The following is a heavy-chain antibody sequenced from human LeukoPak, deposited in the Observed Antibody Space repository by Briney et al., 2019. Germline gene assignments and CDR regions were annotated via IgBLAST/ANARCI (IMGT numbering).Heavy chain of an antibody. Sequence: GGSLRLSCAASGFTFSSYGMHWVRQAPGKGLEWVAVISYDGSNKYYADSVKGRFTISRDNSKNTLYLQMNSLRAEETAVYYCAKGKVQWLAAFDYWGQGTLVTVSS. CDR3: AKGKVQWLAAFDY. CDR1: GFTFSSYG. CDR2: ISYDGSNK. J-gene: IGHJ4*02. V-gene: IGHV3-30*18. D-gene: IGHD6-19*01.